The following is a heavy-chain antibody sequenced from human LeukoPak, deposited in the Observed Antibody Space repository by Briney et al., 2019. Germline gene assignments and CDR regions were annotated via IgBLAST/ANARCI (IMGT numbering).Heavy chain of an antibody. J-gene: IGHJ4*02. CDR2: ISAYNGNT. D-gene: IGHD5-18*01. Sequence: GASVKVSCKASGYTFSSYGISWVRQAPAQGLEWMGGISAYNGNTNFAQKFQGRVTITADESATTAYMELSSLRSEDTAVYYCARGLETATVTAFDYWGQGTLVTVSS. CDR1: GYTFSSYG. V-gene: IGHV1-18*01. CDR3: ARGLETATVTAFDY.